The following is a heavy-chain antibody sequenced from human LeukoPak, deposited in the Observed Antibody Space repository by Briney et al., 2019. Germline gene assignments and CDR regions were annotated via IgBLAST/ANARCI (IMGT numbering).Heavy chain of an antibody. CDR2: INPNSGGT. D-gene: IGHD1-26*01. V-gene: IGHV1-2*02. J-gene: IGHJ6*03. CDR3: AVLPELGWELPSDYYYYMDV. Sequence: GASVKVSCKASGYTFTGYYMHWVRQAPGQGLEWMGWINPNSGGTNYAQKFQGRVTMTRDTSISTAYMELSRLRSDDTAVYYCAVLPELGWELPSDYYYYMDVWGKGTTVTVSS. CDR1: GYTFTGYY.